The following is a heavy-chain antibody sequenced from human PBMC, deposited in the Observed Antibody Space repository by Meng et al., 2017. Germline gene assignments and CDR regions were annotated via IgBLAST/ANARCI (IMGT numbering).Heavy chain of an antibody. CDR2: MNPNSGNT. Sequence: ASVKVSCKASGYTFTSYDINWVRQATGQGLEGMGWMNPNSGNTGYAQKFQGRVTITRNTSIRTAYMELSSLRSEDTAVYYCARTGYCSSTSCYGPRDYYYYYGMDVWGQGTTVTVSS. CDR1: GYTFTSYD. D-gene: IGHD2-2*01. J-gene: IGHJ6*02. V-gene: IGHV1-8*03. CDR3: ARTGYCSSTSCYGPRDYYYYYGMDV.